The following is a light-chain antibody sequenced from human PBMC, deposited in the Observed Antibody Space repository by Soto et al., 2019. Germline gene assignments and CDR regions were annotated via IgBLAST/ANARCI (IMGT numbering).Light chain of an antibody. CDR2: GAS. J-gene: IGKJ1*01. CDR1: QSIRNY. CDR3: QHHNSYSQT. Sequence: DIQLTQSPPTLSASVGDRVTITCRASQSIRNYLAWYQQMPGKAPKLLIYGASSLQSGVPSRFSGSGSGTEFTLTISSLQPDDFATYFCQHHNSYSQTFVQGTKVEIK. V-gene: IGKV1-5*01.